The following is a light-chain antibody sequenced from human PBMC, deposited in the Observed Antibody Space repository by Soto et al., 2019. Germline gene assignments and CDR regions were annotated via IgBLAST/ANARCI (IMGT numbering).Light chain of an antibody. V-gene: IGKV1-5*01. Sequence: DIQMTQSPSTLSASAGDRVTISRRASQTVSNWLAWFQQKPGKAPKVLIYDASSLESGVPSRFSGSGAGTEFTLTISSLQPDDFATYYCQQYNIFPYTFGQGTKLEI. J-gene: IGKJ2*01. CDR1: QTVSNW. CDR3: QQYNIFPYT. CDR2: DAS.